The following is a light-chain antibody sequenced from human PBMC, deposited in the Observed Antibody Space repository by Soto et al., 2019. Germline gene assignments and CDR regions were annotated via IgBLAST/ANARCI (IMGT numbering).Light chain of an antibody. Sequence: QSVLTQPPSASGTPGQRVTISCSGSSSNIGSNIVNWYQHLPGTAPKLLIKTDNQRPSGVPDRFSGSKSDTSASLAISGLQSEDEADYYCVAWDDSLNGGLFGGGTKVTVL. J-gene: IGLJ3*02. V-gene: IGLV1-44*01. CDR3: VAWDDSLNGGL. CDR2: TDN. CDR1: SSNIGSNI.